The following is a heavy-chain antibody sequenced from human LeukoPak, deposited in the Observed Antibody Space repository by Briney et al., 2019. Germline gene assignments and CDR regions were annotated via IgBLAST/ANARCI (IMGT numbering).Heavy chain of an antibody. V-gene: IGHV3-64*01. CDR2: ISSSGGST. D-gene: IGHD1-26*01. CDR3: ARRGSYSAEYFQH. Sequence: PGGSLRLSCAASGFSFSSYTMHWVRQAPGKGLEYVSAISSSGGSTYYVNSVKGRFTISRDNSKNTLCLQMGSLRAEDMAVYYCARRGSYSAEYFQHWGQGTLVTVYS. CDR1: GFSFSSYT. J-gene: IGHJ1*01.